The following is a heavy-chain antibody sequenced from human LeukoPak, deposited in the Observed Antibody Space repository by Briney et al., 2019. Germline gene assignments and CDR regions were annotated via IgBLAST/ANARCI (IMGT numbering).Heavy chain of an antibody. CDR3: TQSNY. CDR1: GFTFSGSP. Sequence: PGGSLRLSCAASGFTFSGSPILWVRQASGKGLEWVGRIRSKADNYATAYAASVQGRCTISRDDSKNTAYLQLNSLRTEDTAVYYCTQSNYWGQGALVTVPS. V-gene: IGHV3-73*01. J-gene: IGHJ4*02. CDR2: IRSKADNYAT.